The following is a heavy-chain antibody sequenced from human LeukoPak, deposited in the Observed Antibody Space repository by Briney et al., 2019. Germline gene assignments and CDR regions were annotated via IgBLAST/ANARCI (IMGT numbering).Heavy chain of an antibody. CDR3: ARGSRTTDRRPYYYYGMDV. J-gene: IGHJ6*02. D-gene: IGHD1-1*01. CDR2: IYYTGST. V-gene: IGHV4-59*01. Sequence: SETLSLTCTVSGGSISSYYWSWIRQPPGKGLEWIGYIYYTGSTNYKPSLKSRVTISVDTSKNQFSLKLNSVTAADTAVYYCARGSRTTDRRPYYYYGMDVWGQGTTVTVSS. CDR1: GGSISSYY.